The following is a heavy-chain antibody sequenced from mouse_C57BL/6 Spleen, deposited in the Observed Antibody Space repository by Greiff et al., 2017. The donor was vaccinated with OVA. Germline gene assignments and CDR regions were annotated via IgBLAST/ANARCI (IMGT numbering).Heavy chain of an antibody. Sequence: DVKLVESGGGLVKPGGSLKLSCAASGFTFSDYGMHWVRQAPEKGLEWVAYISSGSSTIYYADTVKGRFTISRDNAKNTLFLQMTSLRSEDTAMYYCARRDYSNPYYFDYWGQGTTLTVSS. J-gene: IGHJ2*01. CDR1: GFTFSDYG. D-gene: IGHD2-5*01. CDR3: ARRDYSNPYYFDY. CDR2: ISSGSSTI. V-gene: IGHV5-17*01.